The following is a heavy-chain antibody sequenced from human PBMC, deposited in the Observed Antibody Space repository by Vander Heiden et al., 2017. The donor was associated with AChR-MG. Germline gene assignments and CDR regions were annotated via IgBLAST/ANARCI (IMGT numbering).Heavy chain of an antibody. CDR2: TSFDGNRN. Sequence: QVQLVESGGGVVQPGRSLRLPCAASGFAFSSFTMHWVRQAPGKGLEWVALTSFDGNRNNYADSVKGRFTISRDNSKNTLFLQMDGLRHEDTAVYYCARPFSSLAARFDSWGQGTLVTVS. D-gene: IGHD6-6*01. CDR3: ARPFSSLAARFDS. CDR1: GFAFSSFT. V-gene: IGHV3-30-3*01. J-gene: IGHJ4*02.